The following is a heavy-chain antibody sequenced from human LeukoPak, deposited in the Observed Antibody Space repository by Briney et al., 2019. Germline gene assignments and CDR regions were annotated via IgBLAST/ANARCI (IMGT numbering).Heavy chain of an antibody. D-gene: IGHD2-21*02. CDR1: GFTFSSYE. CDR2: ISSSGSTI. V-gene: IGHV3-48*03. J-gene: IGHJ4*02. CDR3: ARDTRQFCGGDCYSVGY. Sequence: GGSLRLSCAASGFTFSSYEMNWVRQAPGKGLEWVSYISSSGSTIYYADSVKGRFTISRDNAKNSLYLQMNSLRAEDTAVYYCARDTRQFCGGDCYSVGYWGQGTLVTVSS.